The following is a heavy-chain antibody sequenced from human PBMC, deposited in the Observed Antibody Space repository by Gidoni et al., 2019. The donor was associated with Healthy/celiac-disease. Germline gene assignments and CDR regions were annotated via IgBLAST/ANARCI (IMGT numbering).Heavy chain of an antibody. V-gene: IGHV3-30*04. CDR1: GFTFSRYS. Sequence: QVQLVESGGGVVQPGRSLRLSCAASGFTFSRYSMPWVRQDPGKGLEWVAGISYDGRNKYYADSVKGRFTISRDNSKNTLYLQMNSLRAEDTAVYYCARDPYDSSGYYYVSPPFDYWGQGTLVTVSS. CDR3: ARDPYDSSGYYYVSPPFDY. CDR2: ISYDGRNK. D-gene: IGHD3-22*01. J-gene: IGHJ4*02.